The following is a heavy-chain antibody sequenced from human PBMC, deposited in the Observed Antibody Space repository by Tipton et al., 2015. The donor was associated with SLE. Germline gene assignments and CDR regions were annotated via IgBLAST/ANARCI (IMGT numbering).Heavy chain of an antibody. CDR1: GGSFSDYS. CDR3: ARHVLRPNLDSPLLWFGQFHPNFFDS. J-gene: IGHJ4*02. D-gene: IGHD3-10*01. CDR2: VNHRGSN. V-gene: IGHV4-34*01. Sequence: TLSLTCAVYGGSFSDYSCSWIRQPPGKELEWIGEVNHRGSNKYKASLKSRVSISVDTKKNQFSLRLSAVTAADTAVYYCARHVLRPNLDSPLLWFGQFHPNFFDSWGQGTLVTVSS.